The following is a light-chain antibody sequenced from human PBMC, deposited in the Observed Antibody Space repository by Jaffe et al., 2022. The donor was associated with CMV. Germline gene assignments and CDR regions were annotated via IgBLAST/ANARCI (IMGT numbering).Light chain of an antibody. CDR3: EIWDSNTVV. V-gene: IGLV4-60*03. Sequence: QPVLTQSSSASASLGSSVKLTCALSSGHSSYIIAWHQQQPGKAPRYLMKLESNGIYNKGSGVPDRFSGSGSGTDRYLTISNLQSEDEADYYCEIWDSNTVVFGGGTSLTVL. CDR1: SGHSSYI. CDR2: LESNGIY. J-gene: IGLJ2*01.